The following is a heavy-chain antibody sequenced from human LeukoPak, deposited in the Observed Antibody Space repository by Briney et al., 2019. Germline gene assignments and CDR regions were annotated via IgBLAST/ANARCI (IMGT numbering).Heavy chain of an antibody. CDR1: GFTFSSYW. CDR2: IKHDGSEK. Sequence: PGGSLRLSCAASGFTFSSYWMSWLRQAPGKGLEWVANIKHDGSEKYYVDSMKGRFTISRDNAKNSLYLQMNSLRAEDTAVYYCANGGSIAVATPLDYWGQGTLVTVSS. V-gene: IGHV3-7*03. D-gene: IGHD6-19*01. J-gene: IGHJ4*02. CDR3: ANGGSIAVATPLDY.